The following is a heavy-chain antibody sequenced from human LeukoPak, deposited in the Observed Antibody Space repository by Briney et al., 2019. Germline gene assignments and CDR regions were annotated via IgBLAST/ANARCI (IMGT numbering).Heavy chain of an antibody. CDR3: ARDPSKAARLFSGWFDP. V-gene: IGHV1-18*01. J-gene: IGHJ5*02. Sequence: GASVKVSCKASGYTFTSYGISWVRQAPGQGLEWMGWISAYNGNTNYAQKLQGRVTMTTDTSTSTAYMELRSLRSDDTAVYYCARDPSKAARLFSGWFDPWGQGTLVTVSS. CDR2: ISAYNGNT. D-gene: IGHD6-6*01. CDR1: GYTFTSYG.